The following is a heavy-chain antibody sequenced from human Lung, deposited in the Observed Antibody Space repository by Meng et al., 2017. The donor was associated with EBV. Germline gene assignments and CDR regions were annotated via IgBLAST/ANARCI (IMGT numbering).Heavy chain of an antibody. CDR2: IYDSGST. Sequence: GRAQERAPRLGTPSPTLPLTCTVSGGPLRFGDYHWSWIRQPPGKGLEWIGYIYDSGSTSYNPSLMSRVTISVDTSRNQFSLKLTSVTAADTAVYYCAREYSSSSGLPGPWGQGTLVTVSS. D-gene: IGHD6-6*01. CDR3: AREYSSSSGLPGP. V-gene: IGHV4-30-4*08. J-gene: IGHJ5*02. CDR1: GGPLRFGDYH.